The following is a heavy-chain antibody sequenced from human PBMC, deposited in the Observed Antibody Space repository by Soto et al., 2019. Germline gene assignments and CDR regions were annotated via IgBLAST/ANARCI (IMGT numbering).Heavy chain of an antibody. J-gene: IGHJ3*02. CDR2: ISAYNGNT. D-gene: IGHD6-19*01. CDR3: ARVWYSSGWSPPNDAFDI. Sequence: ASVKVSCKASGYTFTSYGISWVRQAPGQGLEWMGWISAYNGNTNYAQKLQGRVTMTTDTSTSTAYMELRSLRSDDTAVYYCARVWYSSGWSPPNDAFDIWGQGTTVTVSS. CDR1: GYTFTSYG. V-gene: IGHV1-18*01.